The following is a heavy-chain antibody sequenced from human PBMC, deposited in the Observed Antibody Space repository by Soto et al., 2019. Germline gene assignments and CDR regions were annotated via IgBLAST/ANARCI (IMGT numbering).Heavy chain of an antibody. J-gene: IGHJ6*02. CDR2: IIPMFATT. Sequence: QMQLVQSGAEVRKSGSSVKVSCKAAGGTFSDYALSWVRQAPGQGLEWMGGIIPMFATTNYAQKFQGRVTITADDSATTAHMELSSLKSEDTAVYYCARGRGIGFSSTWNIYWYYNMDVWGQGTTVTVSS. V-gene: IGHV1-69*01. CDR3: ARGRGIGFSSTWNIYWYYNMDV. CDR1: GGTFSDYA. D-gene: IGHD6-13*01.